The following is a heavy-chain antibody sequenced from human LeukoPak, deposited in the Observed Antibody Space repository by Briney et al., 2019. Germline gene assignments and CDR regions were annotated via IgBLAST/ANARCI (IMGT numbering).Heavy chain of an antibody. V-gene: IGHV4-59*11. CDR3: ARAGGSYTLYYFDY. Sequence: PSETLSLTCTVSGGSISSHYWSWIRQPPGKGLEWIGYIYYSGSTNYNPSLKSRVTISVDTSKNQFSLKLSSVTAADTAVYYCARAGGSYTLYYFDYWGQGTLVTVSS. D-gene: IGHD1-26*01. CDR2: IYYSGST. CDR1: GGSISSHY. J-gene: IGHJ4*02.